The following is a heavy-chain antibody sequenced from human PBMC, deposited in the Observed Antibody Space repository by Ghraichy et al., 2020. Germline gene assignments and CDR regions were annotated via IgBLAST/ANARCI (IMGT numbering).Heavy chain of an antibody. CDR3: AGVVGYCSGGSCYSVYGAVLCFAS. J-gene: IGHJ4*02. Sequence: SETLSLTCTVSGGSISSSSYYWGWIRQPPGKGLEWIGSIYYSGSTYYNPSLKSRVTISVDTSKNQFSLTLSSVTAADTAVYYCAGVVGYCSGGSCYSVYGAVLCFASSGQGTLVTFSS. V-gene: IGHV4-39*01. CDR2: IYYSGST. CDR1: GGSISSSSYY. D-gene: IGHD2-15*01.